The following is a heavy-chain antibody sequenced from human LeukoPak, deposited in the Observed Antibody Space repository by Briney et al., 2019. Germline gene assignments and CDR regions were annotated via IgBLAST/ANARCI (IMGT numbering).Heavy chain of an antibody. CDR1: GGSLSSYN. Sequence: SETLSLTCTVSGGSLSSYNWTWIRQPAGMGLELIGRIYTSGITNYSPSLRSRVTMSLDTSKNQFSLKMSSVTAADTAVYYCARYLVGPLVGSYYSHYMDVWGKGTTVTISS. CDR3: ARYLVGPLVGSYYSHYMDV. V-gene: IGHV4-4*07. CDR2: IYTSGIT. D-gene: IGHD2-2*01. J-gene: IGHJ6*03.